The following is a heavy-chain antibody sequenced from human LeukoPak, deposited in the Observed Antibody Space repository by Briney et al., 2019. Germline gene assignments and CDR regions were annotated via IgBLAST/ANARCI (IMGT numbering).Heavy chain of an antibody. V-gene: IGHV3-30*18. Sequence: GGSLRLSCAASGFTFSNYAMHWVRQAPGKGLEWAAVISNDGSNKNYADSVKGRFSITRDNSKNTLYLQMNSLRAEDTAVYFCAKVSCTSPNCRSPFGHWGQGTLVTVSS. J-gene: IGHJ4*02. CDR2: ISNDGSNK. CDR3: AKVSCTSPNCRSPFGH. CDR1: GFTFSNYA. D-gene: IGHD2-2*01.